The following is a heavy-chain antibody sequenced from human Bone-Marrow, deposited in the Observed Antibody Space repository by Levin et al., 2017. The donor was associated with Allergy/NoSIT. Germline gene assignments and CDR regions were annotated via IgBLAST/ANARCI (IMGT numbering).Heavy chain of an antibody. V-gene: IGHV1-8*01. J-gene: IGHJ4*02. CDR3: ARRIAAAGTPLAY. Sequence: GESLKISCKASGYTFTSYDINWVRQATGQGLEWMGWMNPNSGNTGYAQNFQGRVTMTRNTSISTAYMELSSLRSEDTAMYYCARRIAAAGTPLAYWGQGALVTVSS. CDR1: GYTFTSYD. CDR2: MNPNSGNT. D-gene: IGHD6-13*01.